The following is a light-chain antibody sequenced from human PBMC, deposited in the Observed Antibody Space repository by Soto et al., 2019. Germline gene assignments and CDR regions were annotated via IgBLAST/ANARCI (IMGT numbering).Light chain of an antibody. Sequence: QSALTQPPSASRSPGQSVTISCTGTSSHVGGYNYVSGYQQHPGRAPKLMIYEVSKRPSGVPDRFSGSKSGNTASLTVSGLQTEDEADYYCSSYAGSNNQVFGTGTKVTVL. V-gene: IGLV2-8*02. CDR1: SSHVGGYNY. CDR3: SSYAGSNNQV. J-gene: IGLJ1*01. CDR2: EVS.